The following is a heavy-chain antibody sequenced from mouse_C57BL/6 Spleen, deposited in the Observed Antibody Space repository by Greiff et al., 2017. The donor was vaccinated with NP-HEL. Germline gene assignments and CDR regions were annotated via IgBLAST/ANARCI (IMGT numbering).Heavy chain of an antibody. J-gene: IGHJ4*01. D-gene: IGHD1-1*01. V-gene: IGHV1-55*01. CDR1: GYTFTSYW. CDR2: IYPGSGST. Sequence: VQLQQPGAELVKPGASVKMSCKASGYTFTSYWITWVKQRPGQGLEWIGDIYPGSGSTNYNEKFKSKATLTVDTSSSTAYMQLSSLTSEGSAVYYCARWDYGRGYAMDYWGQGTSVTVSS. CDR3: ARWDYGRGYAMDY.